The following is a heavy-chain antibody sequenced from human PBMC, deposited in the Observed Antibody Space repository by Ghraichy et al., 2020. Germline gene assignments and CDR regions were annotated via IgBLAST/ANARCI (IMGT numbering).Heavy chain of an antibody. J-gene: IGHJ6*03. Sequence: SETLSLTCTVSGGSISSSSYYWGWIRQPPGKGLEWIGSIYYSGSTYYNPSLKSRVTISVDTSKNQFSLKLSSVTAADTAVYYCARTYSYGYGPYYYYYYYMDVWGKGTTVTVSS. V-gene: IGHV4-39*01. CDR1: GGSISSSSYY. D-gene: IGHD5-18*01. CDR2: IYYSGST. CDR3: ARTYSYGYGPYYYYYYYMDV.